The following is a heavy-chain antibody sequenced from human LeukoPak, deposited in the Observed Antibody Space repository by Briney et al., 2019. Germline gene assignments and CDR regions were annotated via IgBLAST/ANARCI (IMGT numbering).Heavy chain of an antibody. V-gene: IGHV1-2*06. D-gene: IGHD6-19*01. J-gene: IGHJ4*02. CDR1: GYTFTGYY. Sequence: ASVKVSCKASGYTFTGYYMHWVRQAPGQGLEWMGRINPNSGGTNYAQKFQGRVTMTRDTSISTAYMELSRLRSDDTAAYYCARIAVAGSPFVYWGQGTLVTVSS. CDR3: ARIAVAGSPFVY. CDR2: INPNSGGT.